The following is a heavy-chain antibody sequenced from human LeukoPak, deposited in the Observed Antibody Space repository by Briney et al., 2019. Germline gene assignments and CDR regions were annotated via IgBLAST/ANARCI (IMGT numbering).Heavy chain of an antibody. J-gene: IGHJ6*03. Sequence: GASVKVSCKASGGTFSSYAISWVRQAPGQGLEWMGGIIPIFGTANYAQKFQGRVTITRNTSISTAYMELSSLRSEDTAVYYCARGVLQLPYYYYYYMDVWGKGTTVTVSS. D-gene: IGHD2-2*01. V-gene: IGHV1-69*05. CDR3: ARGVLQLPYYYYYYMDV. CDR2: IIPIFGTA. CDR1: GGTFSSYA.